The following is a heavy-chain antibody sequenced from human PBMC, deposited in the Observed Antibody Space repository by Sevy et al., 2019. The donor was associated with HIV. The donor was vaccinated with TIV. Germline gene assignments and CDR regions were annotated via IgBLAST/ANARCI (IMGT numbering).Heavy chain of an antibody. J-gene: IGHJ4*02. CDR3: AAGVGASDFDY. V-gene: IGHV3-15*07. CDR2: IKSKTDGATR. CDR1: GFKFSDAW. Sequence: GGSLRLSCAASGFKFSDAWMNWVRQAPGKGLEWVGRIKSKTDGATRDLAAPVKGRIIISRDDSKNTLYLQISNLKIEDTGVYFCAAGVGASDFDYWGQGTLVTVSS. D-gene: IGHD1-26*01.